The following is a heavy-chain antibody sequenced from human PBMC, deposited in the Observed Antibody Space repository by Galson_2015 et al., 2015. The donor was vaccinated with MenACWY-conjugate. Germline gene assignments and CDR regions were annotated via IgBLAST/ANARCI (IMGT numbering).Heavy chain of an antibody. Sequence: QSGAEVKKPGESLQISCTATGYTFTTYWIGWVRQMPGKGLEWMGLISPGDSNTRYSPSFQGQVTLSADKSITTAYLQWSSLKASDTAMYYCARHPPGGRGMDVWGQGTTVTVSS. J-gene: IGHJ6*02. V-gene: IGHV5-51*01. CDR3: ARHPPGGRGMDV. D-gene: IGHD1-26*01. CDR2: ISPGDSNT. CDR1: GYTFTTYW.